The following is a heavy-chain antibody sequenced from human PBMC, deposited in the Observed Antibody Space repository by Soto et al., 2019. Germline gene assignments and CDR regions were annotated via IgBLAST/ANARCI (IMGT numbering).Heavy chain of an antibody. CDR2: VHNSGST. Sequence: QVQLQESGPGLVKPSETLSLTCSVSGGSIGISSYYWSWIRQPPGKGLEWIGCVHNSGSTNYNPSPNSRVTISLDTSTSHFSLRLSSLTAADTAVYYCARGLGYESLYWGQGILVTVSS. D-gene: IGHD1-1*01. J-gene: IGHJ4*02. CDR3: ARGLGYESLY. V-gene: IGHV4-61*03. CDR1: GGSIGISSYY.